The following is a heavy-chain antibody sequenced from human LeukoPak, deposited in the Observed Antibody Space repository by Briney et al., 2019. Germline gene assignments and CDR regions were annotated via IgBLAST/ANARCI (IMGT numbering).Heavy chain of an antibody. CDR3: TSPYPPVAGATRSDYYYYMDV. Sequence: KPGGSLRLSCAASGFTFSSYSMNWVRQAPGKGLEWVSSISSSSSYIYYADSVKGRFTISRDNAKNSLYLQMNSLRAEDTAVYYCTSPYPPVAGATRSDYYYYMDVWGKGTTVTVSS. V-gene: IGHV3-21*01. CDR1: GFTFSSYS. D-gene: IGHD1-26*01. J-gene: IGHJ6*03. CDR2: ISSSSSYI.